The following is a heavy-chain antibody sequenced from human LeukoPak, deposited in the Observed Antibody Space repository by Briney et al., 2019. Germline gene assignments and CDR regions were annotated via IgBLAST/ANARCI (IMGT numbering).Heavy chain of an antibody. CDR2: ISGSGAST. D-gene: IGHD6-13*01. Sequence: GRSLRLSCASSGFSFSGYAMNWDRQAPGKRLEWVSSISGSGASTFYADSVKGRFTISKDTSSSTVYLQMNSLRAEDTAVYYCAKGSRGYTNYYFDYWGQGSLVTVSS. J-gene: IGHJ4*02. V-gene: IGHV3-23*01. CDR3: AKGSRGYTNYYFDY. CDR1: GFSFSGYA.